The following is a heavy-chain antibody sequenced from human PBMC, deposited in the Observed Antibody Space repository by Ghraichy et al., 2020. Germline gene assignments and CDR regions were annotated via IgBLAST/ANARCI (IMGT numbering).Heavy chain of an antibody. D-gene: IGHD2-21*02. CDR2: ISYDGSNK. V-gene: IGHV3-30*18. Sequence: GGSLRLSCAASGFTFSSYGMHWVRQAPGKGLEWVAVISYDGSNKYYADSVKGRFTISRDNSKNTLYLQMNSLRAEDTAVYYCAKGPDRYSHWYFDLWGRGTLVTVSS. CDR1: GFTFSSYG. CDR3: AKGPDRYSHWYFDL. J-gene: IGHJ2*01.